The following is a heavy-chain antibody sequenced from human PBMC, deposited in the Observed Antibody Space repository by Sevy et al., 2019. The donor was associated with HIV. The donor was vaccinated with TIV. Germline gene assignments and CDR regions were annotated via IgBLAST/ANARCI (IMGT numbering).Heavy chain of an antibody. CDR3: ARGTLFGYDILTGYYDY. CDR2: ISYDGSNK. J-gene: IGHJ4*02. CDR1: GFTFSSYA. Sequence: GGSLRLSCAASGFTFSSYAMHWVRQAPGKGLEWVAVISYDGSNKYYEDSVKGRFTISRDNSKNTLFLQMNSLRAEDTVVYYCARGTLFGYDILTGYYDYWGQGTLVTVSS. V-gene: IGHV3-30-3*01. D-gene: IGHD3-9*01.